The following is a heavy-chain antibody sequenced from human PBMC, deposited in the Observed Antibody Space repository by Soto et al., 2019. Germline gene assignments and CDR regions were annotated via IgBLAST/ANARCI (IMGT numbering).Heavy chain of an antibody. J-gene: IGHJ3*02. D-gene: IGHD2-8*01. Sequence: PSETLSLTCTVSGGSISTYYWTLLRQSPEKGLEWLGNIYYSGSTNYSPSLNSRLTISLDTSKNQFSLKLRSVTAADTAVYYCARESRCVNGACGNVFDIWGRGTKVTVSS. CDR1: GGSISTYY. CDR3: ARESRCVNGACGNVFDI. V-gene: IGHV4-59*12. CDR2: IYYSGST.